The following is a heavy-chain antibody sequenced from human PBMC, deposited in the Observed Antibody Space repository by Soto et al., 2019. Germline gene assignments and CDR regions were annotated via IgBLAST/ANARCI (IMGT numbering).Heavy chain of an antibody. J-gene: IGHJ5*02. D-gene: IGHD2-2*01. Sequence: SDTLSLTCTVSGGSISSYYWSWIRQPPGKGLEWIGYIYYSGSTNYNPSLKSRVTIPVDTSKNQFSLKLSSVTAADTAVYYCAREWVVPAAIHPNYNWFDPWGQGTLVTVSS. CDR1: GGSISSYY. CDR2: IYYSGST. V-gene: IGHV4-59*01. CDR3: AREWVVPAAIHPNYNWFDP.